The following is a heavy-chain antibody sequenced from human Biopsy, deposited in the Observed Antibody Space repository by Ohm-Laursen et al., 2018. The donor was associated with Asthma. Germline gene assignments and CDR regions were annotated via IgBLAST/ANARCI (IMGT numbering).Heavy chain of an antibody. CDR1: GFTFSSYA. D-gene: IGHD1-26*01. J-gene: IGHJ4*02. Sequence: SLRLSCAAFGFTFSSYAMSWVRQAPGKGLEWVSTVSGSGGNTYYADSVKGRFTISRDNAKNSLYLQMNSLRAEDTALYYCAKGQWELLEANFDYWGQGTLVTVSS. CDR2: VSGSGGNT. CDR3: AKGQWELLEANFDY. V-gene: IGHV3-23*01.